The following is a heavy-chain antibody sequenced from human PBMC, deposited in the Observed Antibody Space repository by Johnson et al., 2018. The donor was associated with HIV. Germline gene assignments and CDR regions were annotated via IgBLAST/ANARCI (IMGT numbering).Heavy chain of an antibody. Sequence: VQLVESGGGVVRPGGSLRLSCAASGFTFDDYAMHWVRQAPGKGPEWVSGINWNSGSRGYADSVKGRFTISRDNAKNSLYLQMNSLRVEDTALYYCARLMAARTLDDAVDLWGQGTMVTVSS. CDR2: INWNSGSR. D-gene: IGHD6-13*01. V-gene: IGHV3-20*04. CDR1: GFTFDDYA. J-gene: IGHJ3*01. CDR3: ARLMAARTLDDAVDL.